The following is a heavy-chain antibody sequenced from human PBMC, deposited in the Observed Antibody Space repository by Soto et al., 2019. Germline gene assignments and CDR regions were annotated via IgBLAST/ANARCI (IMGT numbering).Heavy chain of an antibody. V-gene: IGHV1-69*02. Sequence: QVQLVQSGAEVKKPGSSVKVSCKASGGTFSSYTTSWVRQAPGQGLEWMGRIIPILGIANYAQKFQGRVTITADKSTSTAYMELSSLRSEDTAVYYCASRYVLPAAIEDYWGQGTLVTVSS. D-gene: IGHD2-2*02. CDR2: IIPILGIA. J-gene: IGHJ4*02. CDR3: ASRYVLPAAIEDY. CDR1: GGTFSSYT.